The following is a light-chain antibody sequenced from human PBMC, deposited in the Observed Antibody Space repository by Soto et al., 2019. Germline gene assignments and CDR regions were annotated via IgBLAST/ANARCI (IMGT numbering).Light chain of an antibody. J-gene: IGLJ1*01. V-gene: IGLV1-44*01. CDR3: LAWDDSLNGNL. CDR2: TND. CDR1: SSNIESNT. Sequence: QSVLTQPPSASGTPGQRVTISCSGSSSNIESNTVYWYQQLPGMAPRLLIHTNDRRPSGVPDRFSGSKSGTSASLAISGLQSEDEADYYCLAWDDSLNGNLFGTGTKVNVL.